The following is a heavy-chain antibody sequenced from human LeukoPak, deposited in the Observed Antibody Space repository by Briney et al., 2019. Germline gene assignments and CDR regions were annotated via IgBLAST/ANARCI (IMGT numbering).Heavy chain of an antibody. CDR3: ARRGGYCSSTSCYTELDY. D-gene: IGHD2-2*02. J-gene: IGHJ4*02. Sequence: SETLSLTCTVSGGSISSSSYYWGWLRQPPGKGLEWIGSIYYSGSTYYNPSLKSRVTISVDTSKNQFSLKLSSVTAADTAVYYCARRGGYCSSTSCYTELDYWGQGTLVTVSS. V-gene: IGHV4-39*01. CDR1: GGSISSSSYY. CDR2: IYYSGST.